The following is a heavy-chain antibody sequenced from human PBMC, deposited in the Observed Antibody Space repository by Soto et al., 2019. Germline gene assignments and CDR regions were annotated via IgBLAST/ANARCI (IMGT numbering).Heavy chain of an antibody. Sequence: GGSLRLSCAASGFTFTRYSMNWVRQAPGKGLEWVSSISSSSSYIYYADSVKGRFTISRDNAKNSLYLQMNSLRAEDTAVYYCARDPTGETAFGDYWGQGTLVTVSS. CDR3: ARDPTGETAFGDY. D-gene: IGHD7-27*01. CDR2: ISSSSSYI. J-gene: IGHJ4*02. V-gene: IGHV3-21*01. CDR1: GFTFTRYS.